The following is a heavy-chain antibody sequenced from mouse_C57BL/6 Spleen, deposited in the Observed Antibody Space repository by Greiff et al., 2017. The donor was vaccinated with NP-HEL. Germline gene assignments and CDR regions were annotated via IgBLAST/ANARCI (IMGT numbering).Heavy chain of an antibody. J-gene: IGHJ2*01. CDR1: GFTFSDYG. V-gene: IGHV5-17*01. CDR3: ARRYYGSEGIFDY. CDR2: ISSGSSTI. D-gene: IGHD1-1*01. Sequence: EVKLVESGGGLVKPGGSLKLSCAASGFTFSDYGMHWVRQAPEKGLEWVAYISSGSSTIYYVDTVKGRFTISRDNAKNTLFLQMTSLRSEDTAMYYCARRYYGSEGIFDYWGQGTTLTVSS.